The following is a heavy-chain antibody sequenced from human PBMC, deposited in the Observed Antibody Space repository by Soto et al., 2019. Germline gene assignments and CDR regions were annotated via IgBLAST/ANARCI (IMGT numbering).Heavy chain of an antibody. V-gene: IGHV3-30*18. CDR3: AKALGELSPESYDY. CDR1: GFTFSDYA. D-gene: IGHD3-16*02. CDR2: IPYDGSDK. Sequence: QVQLVESGGGVVQPGRSLRLSCAASGFTFSDYAMHWVRQAPGKGLEWVAVIPYDGSDKYHADSVKGRFTVSRDNSKNTLNLQMNSLTVDDTAVYYCAKALGELSPESYDYWGQGTLLTVSS. J-gene: IGHJ4*02.